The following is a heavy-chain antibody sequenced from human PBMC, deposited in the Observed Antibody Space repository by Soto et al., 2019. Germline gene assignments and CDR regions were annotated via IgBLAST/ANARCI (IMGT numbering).Heavy chain of an antibody. V-gene: IGHV4-39*01. CDR2: IYYSGST. J-gene: IGHJ6*02. CDR1: GGSISSAIYY. D-gene: IGHD1-7*01. Sequence: SETLSLTCSVSGGSISSAIYYWGWIRQPPGKGLECIGPIYYSGSTSYNPSLKSRVTISVDTSKNQFSLKLSSVTAADTAVYYCARQLGRYNWNLRSYDYYHMDVWGQGTTVTVSS. CDR3: ARQLGRYNWNLRSYDYYHMDV.